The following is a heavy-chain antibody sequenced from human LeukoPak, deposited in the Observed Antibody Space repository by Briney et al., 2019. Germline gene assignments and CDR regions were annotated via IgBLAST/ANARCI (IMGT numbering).Heavy chain of an antibody. CDR1: GGSITSRNYY. J-gene: IGHJ6*03. V-gene: IGHV4-39*01. D-gene: IGHD3-22*01. CDR3: ATLLLYSYHMDV. CDR2: IFYSGSI. Sequence: SETLSLTCAVSGGSITSRNYYWGWIRQPPGKGLEWIGSIFYSGSIYYNRSLKTRPTISVDTSRNQFSLKLTSVTAADTAVYYCATLLLYSYHMDVWGKGTTVTVSS.